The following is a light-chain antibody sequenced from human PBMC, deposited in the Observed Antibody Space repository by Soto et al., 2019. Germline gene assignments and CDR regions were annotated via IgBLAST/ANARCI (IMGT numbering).Light chain of an antibody. J-gene: IGLJ2*01. CDR1: SSDIGSKP. CDR3: SAWDDSIYGPV. CDR2: RDN. V-gene: IGLV1-44*01. Sequence: SVLTQPPSASWTPGQKVATSCAGGSSDIGSKPVNWYVHLPGAAPKLLIYRDNQRPSVVPDRFSGSKSGTSASLTISGLQSEDEADYFCSAWDDSIYGPVFGGGTKLTVL.